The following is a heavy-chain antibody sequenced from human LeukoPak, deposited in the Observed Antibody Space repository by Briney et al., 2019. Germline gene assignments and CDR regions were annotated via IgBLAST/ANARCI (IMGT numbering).Heavy chain of an antibody. CDR3: ARADTSDILTGYSDY. D-gene: IGHD3-9*01. CDR2: TSSSSSYI. Sequence: GGSLRLSCAVSGFTVSGNYMSWVRQAPGKGLEWVSSTSSSSSYIYYADSVKGRFTISRDNAKKSLYLQMNRLRAEDTAVYFCARADTSDILTGYSDYWGQGTLVTVSS. CDR1: GFTVSGNY. J-gene: IGHJ4*02. V-gene: IGHV3-21*01.